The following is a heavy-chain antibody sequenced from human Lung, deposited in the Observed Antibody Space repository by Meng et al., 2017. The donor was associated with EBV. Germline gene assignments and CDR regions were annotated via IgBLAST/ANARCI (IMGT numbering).Heavy chain of an antibody. CDR3: ASESGRGFTPDY. CDR1: GCTFRSDA. CDR2: LIPMSDAP. Sequence: QVQLDHSGADRKKPGSSVKVSCKTSGCTFRSDAVSWVRQAPGQGLEWMGGLIPMSDAPHYAQKFQDRVRITADESTSTHYMDLSGLRSEDTAVYYCASESGRGFTPDYWGQGTLVTVSS. V-gene: IGHV1-69*01. J-gene: IGHJ4*02. D-gene: IGHD3-10*01.